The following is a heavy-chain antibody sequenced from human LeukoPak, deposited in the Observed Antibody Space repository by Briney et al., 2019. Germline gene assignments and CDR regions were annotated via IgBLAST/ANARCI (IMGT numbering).Heavy chain of an antibody. D-gene: IGHD2-2*01. CDR3: ARADWQYQLDV. CDR1: GGSISSYH. V-gene: IGHV4-59*12. J-gene: IGHJ6*04. CDR2: IYYSGST. Sequence: SETLSLTCTVSGGSISSYHWSWIRQPPGKGLECIGYIYYSGSTNYNPSLKSRVTMSVDTSKNQFSLKLSSVTAADTAVYYCARADWQYQLDVWGKGTTVTISS.